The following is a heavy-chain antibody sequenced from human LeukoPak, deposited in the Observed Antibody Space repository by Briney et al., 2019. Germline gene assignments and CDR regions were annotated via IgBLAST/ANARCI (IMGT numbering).Heavy chain of an antibody. J-gene: IGHJ4*02. D-gene: IGHD2-15*01. CDR3: ARDSCSGGSCYELLDY. V-gene: IGHV3-30*04. Sequence: GGSLRLSCAASGFTLSSYAMHWVRQAPGKGLEWVAVISYDGSNKYYADSVKGRFTISRDNSKNTLYLQMNSLRAEDTAVYYCARDSCSGGSCYELLDYWGQGTLVTVSS. CDR1: GFTLSSYA. CDR2: ISYDGSNK.